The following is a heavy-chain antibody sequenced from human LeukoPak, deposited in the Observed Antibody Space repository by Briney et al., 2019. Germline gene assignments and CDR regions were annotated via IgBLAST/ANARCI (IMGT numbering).Heavy chain of an antibody. CDR2: ISPSGNT. Sequence: SETLSLTCSVSSDSISTHSWSWIRQPAGKRLEWIGHISPSGNTNYNPSLKSRVTMSVDTSKNQFSLKLSSVTAADTAVYYCARGGASYYFDYWGQGTLVTVSS. D-gene: IGHD3-16*01. CDR1: SDSISTHS. CDR3: ARGGASYYFDY. V-gene: IGHV4-4*07. J-gene: IGHJ4*02.